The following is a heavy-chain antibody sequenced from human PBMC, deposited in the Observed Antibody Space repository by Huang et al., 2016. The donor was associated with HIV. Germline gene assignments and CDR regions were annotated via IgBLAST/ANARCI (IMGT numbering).Heavy chain of an antibody. CDR3: ARSEVLVTAVPFDH. CDR2: IYPADSDT. D-gene: IGHD2-21*02. Sequence: VQLVQYEAEVKKPGESLKNSCRGSGYSVTNYWIGWVRQRPGEGLEWMGVIYPADSDTRYSPSFQGQVTFSADKSTRTAYLQVSSLQASDTAIYYCARSEVLVTAVPFDHWGQGTLVTVSS. J-gene: IGHJ4*02. CDR1: GYSVTNYW. V-gene: IGHV5-51*03.